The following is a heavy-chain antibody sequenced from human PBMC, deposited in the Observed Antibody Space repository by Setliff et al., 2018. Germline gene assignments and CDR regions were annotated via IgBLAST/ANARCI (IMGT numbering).Heavy chain of an antibody. CDR3: VREYSGGGLT. D-gene: IGHD1-26*01. CDR2: ISVYNGNT. Sequence: VASVKVSCKASGYTFTSYGFSWVRQAPGQGLEWMGRISVYNGNTNYGRKYQGRVAMTTDTSTNTVYMELRSLRSDDTAVYFCVREYSGGGLTWGQGTMVTVSS. V-gene: IGHV1-18*01. CDR1: GYTFTSYG. J-gene: IGHJ3*01.